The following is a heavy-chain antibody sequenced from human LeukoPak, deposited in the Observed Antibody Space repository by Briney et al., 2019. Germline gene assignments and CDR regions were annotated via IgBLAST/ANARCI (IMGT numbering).Heavy chain of an antibody. J-gene: IGHJ4*02. CDR3: ARDGSNWNDQDPFPFDY. Sequence: SVKVSCKASGFTFTSSAVQWVRQARGQRLEWIGWIVVGSGNTNYAQKFQERVTITRDMSTSTAYMELSSLRSEDTAVYYCARDGSNWNDQDPFPFDYWGQGTLVTVSS. CDR1: GFTFTSSA. D-gene: IGHD1-20*01. V-gene: IGHV1-58*01. CDR2: IVVGSGNT.